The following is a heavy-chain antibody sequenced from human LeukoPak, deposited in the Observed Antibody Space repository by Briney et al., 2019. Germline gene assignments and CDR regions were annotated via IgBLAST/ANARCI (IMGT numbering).Heavy chain of an antibody. V-gene: IGHV3-23*01. D-gene: IGHD1-7*01. CDR1: GFTFSNYV. CDR2: ISENGGGA. CDR3: AKRTGVTELHFDH. Sequence: PGGSLRLSCAASGFTFSNYVMGWVRQAQGKGLEWVSAISENGGGADYADSVRGRFTISRDNSQNTLYQQMNSLRAEDTAVYYCAKRTGVTELHFDHWAQGTLVTVSS. J-gene: IGHJ4*02.